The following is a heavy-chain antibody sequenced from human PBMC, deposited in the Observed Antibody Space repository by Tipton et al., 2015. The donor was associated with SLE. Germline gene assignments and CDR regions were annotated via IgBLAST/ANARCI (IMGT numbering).Heavy chain of an antibody. V-gene: IGHV3-48*03. CDR1: GFTFSSYE. CDR2: ISSSGSTI. CDR3: ARGLDSSGWSSLQFDR. J-gene: IGHJ5*02. Sequence: GSLRLSCAASGFTFSSYEMNWVRQAPGKGLEWVSYISSSGSTIYYADSVKGRFTISRDNAKNTLYLQMNSLRVEDTALYYCARGLDSSGWSSLQFDRWGQGTLVTVSS. D-gene: IGHD6-19*01.